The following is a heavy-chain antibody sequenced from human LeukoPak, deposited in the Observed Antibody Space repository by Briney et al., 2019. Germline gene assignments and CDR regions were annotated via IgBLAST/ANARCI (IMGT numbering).Heavy chain of an antibody. CDR2: ISYDGSNK. Sequence: EGSLRLSCAASGFTFSSYGMHWVRQAPGKGLEWVAVISYDGSNKYYADSVKGRFTISRDNSKNTLYLQMNSLRAEDTAVYYCARVENYYYYMDVWGKGTTVTISS. CDR1: GFTFSSYG. CDR3: ARVENYYYYMDV. J-gene: IGHJ6*03. V-gene: IGHV3-30*03.